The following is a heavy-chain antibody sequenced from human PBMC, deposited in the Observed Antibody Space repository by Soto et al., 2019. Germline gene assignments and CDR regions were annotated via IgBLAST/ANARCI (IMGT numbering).Heavy chain of an antibody. V-gene: IGHV3-30-3*01. CDR2: ISKGGSNL. CDR1: GFTLSSYA. J-gene: IGHJ4*02. D-gene: IGHD6-19*01. CDR3: AREVEYTSAFGISSSFDY. Sequence: PGGSLRLSCAASGFTLSSYAIHWVRQAPVKGLEWVTVISKGGSNLYFADSVKGRFTISRDNSKNTLYLQMNSLRSEDTAVYYCAREVEYTSAFGISSSFDYWGQGTLVTVSS.